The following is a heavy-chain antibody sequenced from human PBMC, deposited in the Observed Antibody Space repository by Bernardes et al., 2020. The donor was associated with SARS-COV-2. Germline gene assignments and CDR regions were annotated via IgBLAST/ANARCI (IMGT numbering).Heavy chain of an antibody. J-gene: IGHJ4*02. CDR1: GSPFISFA. Sequence: GESLTLSCAASGSPFISFAMSWFRQAPGGGLQWDSVISGSAGRTNYADSVMGRFTISTDTSKNTLFLQMKRLRAEDTAVYYCAKPGTDYWGQGTLVAVSA. CDR3: AKPGTDY. V-gene: IGHV3-23*01. CDR2: ISGSAGRT. D-gene: IGHD1-1*01.